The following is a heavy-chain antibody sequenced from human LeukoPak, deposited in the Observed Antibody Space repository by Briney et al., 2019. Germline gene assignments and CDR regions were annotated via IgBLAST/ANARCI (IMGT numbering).Heavy chain of an antibody. CDR3: AKVSEMATITGAFDI. V-gene: IGHV3-74*01. D-gene: IGHD5-24*01. Sequence: GGSLRLSCAASGFTFSSYWMHWVRQAPGKGLVWVSRINSDGSSTSYADSVKGRFTISRDNSKNTLYLQMNSLRAEDTAVYYCAKVSEMATITGAFDIWGQGTMVTVSS. CDR1: GFTFSSYW. CDR2: INSDGSST. J-gene: IGHJ3*02.